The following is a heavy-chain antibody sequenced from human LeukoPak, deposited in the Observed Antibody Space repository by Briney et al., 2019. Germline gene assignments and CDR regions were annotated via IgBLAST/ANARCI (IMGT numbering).Heavy chain of an antibody. CDR2: INPSGGST. D-gene: IGHD2-21*01. V-gene: IGHV1-46*01. Sequence: ASVKVSCKASGYTFTSYYMHWVRQAPGQGLEWMGIINPSGGSTSYAQKFQDRVTITRDTSASTAYMELSSLRSEDTAVYYCARGSMIVDDYWGQGTLVTVSS. CDR3: ARGSMIVDDY. J-gene: IGHJ4*02. CDR1: GYTFTSYY.